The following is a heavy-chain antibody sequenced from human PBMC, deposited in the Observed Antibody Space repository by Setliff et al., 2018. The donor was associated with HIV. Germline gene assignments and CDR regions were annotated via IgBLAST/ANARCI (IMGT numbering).Heavy chain of an antibody. CDR1: GYTFTNYY. Sequence: ASVKVSCKASGYTFTNYYIHLVRQAPGQGLEWMGIINPSGGRTSYAQKFQGRVTITADESTTTAYMELTSLRSEDTAIYYCARGLVEMAYYGMDVWGQGTTVTVSS. CDR3: ARGLVEMAYYGMDV. V-gene: IGHV1-46*01. D-gene: IGHD3-16*01. J-gene: IGHJ6*02. CDR2: INPSGGRT.